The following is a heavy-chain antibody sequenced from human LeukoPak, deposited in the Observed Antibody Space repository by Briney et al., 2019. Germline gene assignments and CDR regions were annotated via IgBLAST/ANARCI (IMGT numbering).Heavy chain of an antibody. D-gene: IGHD6-25*01. J-gene: IGHJ3*02. CDR3: ARRLNAFDI. Sequence: SETLSLTCTVSGGSINSATYYWSWIRQHPGKGLEWIGYIYYTGSTYYNPSLKSRVTMSVDTSTNQFSLKLSSVTAADTAVYYCARRLNAFDIWGQGTLVTVSS. CDR1: GGSINSATYY. CDR2: IYYTGST. V-gene: IGHV4-31*03.